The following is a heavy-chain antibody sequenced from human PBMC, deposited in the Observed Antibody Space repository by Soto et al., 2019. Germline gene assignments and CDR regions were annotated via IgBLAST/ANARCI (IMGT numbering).Heavy chain of an antibody. J-gene: IGHJ4*02. CDR2: IYYTGST. D-gene: IGHD6-19*01. CDR3: ARGHISGWQNFEY. V-gene: IGHV4-39*07. Sequence: SETLSLTCTVSGASTSSNSFYWGWIRQPPGKGLEWIGTIYYTGSTYYNPSLKSRITVSVDTSKNLLSLKLSSVTAADTAVYYCARGHISGWQNFEYWGPGTLVTVSS. CDR1: GASTSSNSFY.